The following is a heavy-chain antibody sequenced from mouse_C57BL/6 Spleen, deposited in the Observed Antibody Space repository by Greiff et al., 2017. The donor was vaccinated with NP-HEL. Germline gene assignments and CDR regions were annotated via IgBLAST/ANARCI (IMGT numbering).Heavy chain of an antibody. CDR2: IDPETGGT. V-gene: IGHV1-15*01. Sequence: VQLQQSGAELVRPGASVTLSCKASGYTFTDYEMHWVKQTPVHGLEWIGAIDPETGGTAYNQKFKGKAILTADKSSSTAYMELRSLTSEDSAVYYCTRRFLYYYGSSYGYFDVWGTGTTVTVSS. J-gene: IGHJ1*03. CDR1: GYTFTDYE. D-gene: IGHD1-1*01. CDR3: TRRFLYYYGSSYGYFDV.